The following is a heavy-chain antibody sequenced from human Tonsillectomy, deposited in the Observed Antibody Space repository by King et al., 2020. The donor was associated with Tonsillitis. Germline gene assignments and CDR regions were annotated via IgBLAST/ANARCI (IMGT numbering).Heavy chain of an antibody. CDR2: IKQDGSEK. CDR3: ARDLHVSGY. Sequence: VQLVESGRGLVQPGGSLRLSCAASGFSFSTYWMNWVRQAPGKGLEWVANIKQDGSEKDYVDSVKGRCTISRDNDNNSLYLQMNRLRAEDSAVYYGARDLHVSGYWGQGTLVTVSS. CDR1: GFSFSTYW. D-gene: IGHD3-16*01. J-gene: IGHJ4*02. V-gene: IGHV3-7*03.